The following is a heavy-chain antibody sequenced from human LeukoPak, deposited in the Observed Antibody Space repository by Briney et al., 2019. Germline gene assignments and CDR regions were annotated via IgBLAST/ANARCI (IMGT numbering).Heavy chain of an antibody. D-gene: IGHD3-10*01. CDR1: GFTFSRHW. CDR2: INSDGSST. CDR3: ARGPDASGIYRPGDY. V-gene: IGHV3-74*01. Sequence: PGGSLRLSCAASGFTFSRHWMHWVRQAPGKGLVWVSRINSDGSSTSYAESVKGRFTISRDNANNNLFLQMNSLRAEDTAVYYCARGPDASGIYRPGDYWGQGTLVTVSS. J-gene: IGHJ4*02.